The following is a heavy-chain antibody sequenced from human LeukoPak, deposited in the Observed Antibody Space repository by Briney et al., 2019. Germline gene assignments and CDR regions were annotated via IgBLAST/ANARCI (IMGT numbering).Heavy chain of an antibody. CDR2: ISYDGSNK. J-gene: IGHJ5*02. CDR3: AKWREQLVPLEWFDP. D-gene: IGHD6-13*01. Sequence: GGSLRLSCAASGFTFSNAWMSWVRQAPGKGLEWVAVISYDGSNKYYADSVTGRFTISRDNSKNTPYLQMNSLRAEDTAVYYCAKWREQLVPLEWFDPWGQGTLVTVSS. V-gene: IGHV3-30*18. CDR1: GFTFSNAW.